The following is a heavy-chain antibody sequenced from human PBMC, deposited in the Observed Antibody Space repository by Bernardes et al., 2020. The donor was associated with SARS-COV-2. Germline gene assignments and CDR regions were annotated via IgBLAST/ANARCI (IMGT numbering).Heavy chain of an antibody. CDR3: AKGTTSCYSGMDV. D-gene: IGHD2-2*01. J-gene: IGHJ6*02. CDR1: GFTFSTSA. CDR2: GSGDTT. V-gene: IGHV3-23*01. Sequence: SPTISCAASGFTFSTSAMSWVRQAPGKGLEWVSCGSGDTTYYAASVKGRFTISRDNSKNTLYLQMNSLRVEDTAVYYCAKGTTSCYSGMDVWGQGTTVTVSS.